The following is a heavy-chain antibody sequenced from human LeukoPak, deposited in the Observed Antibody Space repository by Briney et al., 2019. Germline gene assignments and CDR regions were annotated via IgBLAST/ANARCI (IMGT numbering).Heavy chain of an antibody. CDR3: ARDGRGASTRYNWFDP. D-gene: IGHD2-8*01. J-gene: IGHJ5*02. V-gene: IGHV3-23*01. CDR2: ISGSGGST. CDR1: GFTFSSYA. Sequence: AGGSLRLSCAASGFTFSSYAMSWVRQAPGKGLEWVSAISGSGGSTYYADSVKGRFTISRDNSKNTLYLQMNSLRAEDTAVYYCARDGRGASTRYNWFDPWGQGTLVTVSS.